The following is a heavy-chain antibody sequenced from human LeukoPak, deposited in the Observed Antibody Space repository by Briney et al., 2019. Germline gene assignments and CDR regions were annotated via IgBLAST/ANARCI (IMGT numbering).Heavy chain of an antibody. CDR1: GASVTSGAYY. Sequence: PSETLSLTCTVSGASVTSGAYYWTWVRQAPGKGLEWIGYIYNTGSINYNPSLKSRVTISVDTSKNQFSLTLTSVTAADTAVYYCADMVSDYYNAIHVWGKGTTVAVSS. D-gene: IGHD5-18*01. J-gene: IGHJ6*04. V-gene: IGHV4-61*08. CDR3: ADMVSDYYNAIHV. CDR2: IYNTGSI.